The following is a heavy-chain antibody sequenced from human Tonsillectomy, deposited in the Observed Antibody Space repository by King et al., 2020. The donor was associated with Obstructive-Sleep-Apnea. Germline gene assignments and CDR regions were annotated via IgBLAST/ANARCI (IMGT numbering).Heavy chain of an antibody. CDR3: AGSLGYCSSTSCHYTVPTGAFDI. CDR1: GGSISSDGSY. Sequence: VQLQESGPGLVKPSQTLSLTCTVSGGSISSDGSYWTWIRQHPEKGLEWIGYIYYSGSTYYNPSLKSRLTISVDTSENQFSLKLSSVTAAETAVYYCAGSLGYCSSTSCHYTVPTGAFDIWGQGTLVTVSS. D-gene: IGHD2-2*01. CDR2: IYYSGST. V-gene: IGHV4-31*02. J-gene: IGHJ3*02.